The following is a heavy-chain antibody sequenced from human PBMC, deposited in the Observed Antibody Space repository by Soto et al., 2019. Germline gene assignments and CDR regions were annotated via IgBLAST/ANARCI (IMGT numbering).Heavy chain of an antibody. CDR2: INPNNGNT. CDR1: GYTISSDG. Sequence: ASVKVSCKTSGYTISSDGISWVRQAPGQGLEWMGWINPNNGNTNYARKFQGRITMTTGTSTSTAYMELRSLRSDDTAVYYCARDVRALDAFDIWGQGTMVTVSS. V-gene: IGHV1-18*01. CDR3: ARDVRALDAFDI. J-gene: IGHJ3*02.